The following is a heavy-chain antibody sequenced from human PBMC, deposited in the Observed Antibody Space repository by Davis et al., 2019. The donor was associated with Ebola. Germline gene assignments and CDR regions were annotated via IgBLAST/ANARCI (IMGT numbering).Heavy chain of an antibody. CDR3: ARGRGGKSRYGMDV. V-gene: IGHV3-11*06. Sequence: GESLKISCAASGFTFSDYYMSWIRQAPGKGLEWVSSISSSSSYIYYADSVKGRFTISRDNAKNSLYLQMNSLRAEDTAVYYCARGRGGKSRYGMDVWGQGTTVTVSS. J-gene: IGHJ6*02. D-gene: IGHD4-23*01. CDR1: GFTFSDYY. CDR2: ISSSSSYI.